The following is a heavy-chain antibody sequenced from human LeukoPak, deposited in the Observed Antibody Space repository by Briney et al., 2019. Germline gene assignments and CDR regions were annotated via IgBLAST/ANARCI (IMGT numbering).Heavy chain of an antibody. CDR1: GGSVSPHY. J-gene: IGHJ6*02. D-gene: IGHD6-19*01. V-gene: IGHV4-59*02. CDR3: ARMVGWSPYYYYYYGMDV. CDR2: IFYSGST. Sequence: SETLSLTCTVSGGSVSPHYWSWIRQPPGRGLEWIGYIFYSGSTNYNPSLKSRVTISVDTSKNQFSLKLSSVTAADTAVYYCARMVGWSPYYYYYYGMDVWGQGTTVTVSS.